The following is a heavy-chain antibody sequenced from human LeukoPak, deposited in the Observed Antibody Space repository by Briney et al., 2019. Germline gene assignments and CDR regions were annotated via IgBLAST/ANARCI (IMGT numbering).Heavy chain of an antibody. Sequence: SETLSLTCTVSGGSISSGGYYWSWIRQHPGKGLEWIGYIYYSGSTYYNPPLRSRVTISVDTSKNQFSLKLSSVTAADTAVYYCARHNDFWSGYSYENWFDPWGQGTLVTVSS. V-gene: IGHV4-31*03. CDR1: GGSISSGGYY. CDR3: ARHNDFWSGYSYENWFDP. J-gene: IGHJ5*02. D-gene: IGHD3-3*01. CDR2: IYYSGST.